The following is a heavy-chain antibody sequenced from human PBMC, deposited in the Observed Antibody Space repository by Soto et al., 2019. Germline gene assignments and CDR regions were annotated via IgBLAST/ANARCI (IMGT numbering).Heavy chain of an antibody. J-gene: IGHJ4*02. V-gene: IGHV3-15*07. CDR2: IKRKSDNGTT. Sequence: EAQLVESGGGLVKPGESRRLSCAASGFTFSDAWMNWVRQAPGKGLEWVGRIKRKSDNGTTDYAEPVKGRFTISRDDSKNTLSLQMNSLQTEDTGVYYCMTGDLDDTGGKWGQGTLVSVSS. CDR1: GFTFSDAW. CDR3: MTGDLDDTGGK. D-gene: IGHD2-8*02.